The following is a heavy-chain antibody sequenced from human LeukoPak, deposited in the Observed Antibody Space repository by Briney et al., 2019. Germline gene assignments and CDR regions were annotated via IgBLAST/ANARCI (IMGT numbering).Heavy chain of an antibody. V-gene: IGHV4-61*02. CDR2: IYTSGST. Sequence: SETLSLTCTVSGGSISSGSYYWSWIRQPAGKGLEWIGRIYTSGSTNYNPSLKSRVTISVDTSKNQFSLKLSSVTAADTAVYYCARGPIWFGELRGLDPWGQGTLVTVSS. CDR1: GGSISSGSYY. CDR3: ARGPIWFGELRGLDP. J-gene: IGHJ5*02. D-gene: IGHD3-10*01.